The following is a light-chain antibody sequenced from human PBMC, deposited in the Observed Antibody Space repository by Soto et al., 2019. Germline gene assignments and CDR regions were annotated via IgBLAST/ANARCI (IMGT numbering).Light chain of an antibody. CDR2: DAS. CDR3: QQYNNWPRT. Sequence: EPVLTPSPATLSLSPGERATLSCRASQGVSSYLAWYQQKPGQAPRLLIYDASSRATGIPDRFSGSGSGTDFTLTISRLEPEDFAVYYCQQYNNWPRTFGQGTKV. V-gene: IGKV3-11*01. CDR1: QGVSSY. J-gene: IGKJ1*01.